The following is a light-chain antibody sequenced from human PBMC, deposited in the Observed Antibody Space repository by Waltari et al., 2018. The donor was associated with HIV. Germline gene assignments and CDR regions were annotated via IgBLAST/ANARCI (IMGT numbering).Light chain of an antibody. CDR2: KVS. J-gene: IGKJ2*01. CDR3: MQGSYLPQT. V-gene: IGKV2-24*01. Sequence: DTVMTQSPLSSPVTLGQPTSISCKSSRSLVHTDGITYFSWLHQRPGQPPRRLIFKVSDRISGVPDRFRGSGARTNFTLEITRVEAEDVGVYYCMQGSYLPQTFGQGTKLELK. CDR1: RSLVHTDGITY.